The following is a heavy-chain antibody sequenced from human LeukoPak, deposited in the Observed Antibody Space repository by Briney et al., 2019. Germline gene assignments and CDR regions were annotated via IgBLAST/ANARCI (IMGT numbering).Heavy chain of an antibody. CDR3: AKDRHNKYQLPRYYYYYGMDV. Sequence: GGSLRLSCAASGFTFSSYGMHWVRQDPGKGLEWVAVISYDGSNKYYADSVKGRFTISRDNSKNTLYLQMNSLRAEDTAVYYCAKDRHNKYQLPRYYYYYGMDVWGQGTTVTVSS. V-gene: IGHV3-30*18. CDR1: GFTFSSYG. J-gene: IGHJ6*02. D-gene: IGHD2-2*01. CDR2: ISYDGSNK.